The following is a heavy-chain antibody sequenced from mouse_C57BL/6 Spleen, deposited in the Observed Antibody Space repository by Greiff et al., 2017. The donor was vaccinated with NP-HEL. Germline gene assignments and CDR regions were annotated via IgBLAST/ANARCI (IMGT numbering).Heavy chain of an antibody. J-gene: IGHJ4*01. V-gene: IGHV1-69*01. CDR2: IDPSDSYT. CDR1: GYTFTSYW. CDR3: ASVDYYGSSAYAMDY. D-gene: IGHD1-1*01. Sequence: QVQLQQPGAELVMPGASVKLSCKASGYTFTSYWMHWVKQRPGQGLEWIGEIDPSDSYTNYNQKFKGKSTLTVDQSSSTAYMQLSSLTSEDSAVYVCASVDYYGSSAYAMDYWGKGTSVTVSS.